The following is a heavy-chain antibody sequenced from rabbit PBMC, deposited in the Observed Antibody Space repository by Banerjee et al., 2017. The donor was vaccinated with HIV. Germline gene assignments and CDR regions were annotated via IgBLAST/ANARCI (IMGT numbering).Heavy chain of an antibody. CDR3: VRSGASADYGYDL. CDR2: IYTGSSGST. J-gene: IGHJ3*01. Sequence: QEQLEESGGDLVKPEGSLTLTCTASGFSFSNGYVMCWVRQAPGKGLEWITCIYTGSSGSTDYASWAKGRFTISRSTSLNTVTLQMTSLTAADTATYFCVRSGASADYGYDLWGQGTLVTVS. V-gene: IGHV1S45*01. CDR1: GFSFSNGYV. D-gene: IGHD6-1*01.